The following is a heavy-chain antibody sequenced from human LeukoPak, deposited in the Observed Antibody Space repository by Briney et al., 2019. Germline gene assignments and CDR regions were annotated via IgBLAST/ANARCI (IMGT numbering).Heavy chain of an antibody. Sequence: PGGSLRLSCAASGFTFTSYGMSWVRQAPGKGLEWVSTISGSGGSRHYADFVKGRFTISRDNFKNTVSLQMNSLRAEDTAVYYCAKDLPDYGDYEVGYWSQGTLVTVSS. J-gene: IGHJ4*02. CDR2: ISGSGGSR. D-gene: IGHD4-17*01. CDR3: AKDLPDYGDYEVGY. V-gene: IGHV3-23*01. CDR1: GFTFTSYG.